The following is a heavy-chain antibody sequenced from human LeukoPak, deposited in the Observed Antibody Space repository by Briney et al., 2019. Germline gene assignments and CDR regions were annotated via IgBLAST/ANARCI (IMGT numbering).Heavy chain of an antibody. V-gene: IGHV3-74*01. J-gene: IGHJ6*03. Sequence: GGSLRLSCAASGFTFSNYWMHWVRQAPGKGLVWVSRINSDGSASYADSVKGRFTISRDNAMNTLYLQMNSLRVEDTAVYYCARHGGSHYYYYYMDVWGKGTTVTVSS. CDR3: ARHGGSHYYYYYMDV. CDR1: GFTFSNYW. CDR2: INSDGSA. D-gene: IGHD2-15*01.